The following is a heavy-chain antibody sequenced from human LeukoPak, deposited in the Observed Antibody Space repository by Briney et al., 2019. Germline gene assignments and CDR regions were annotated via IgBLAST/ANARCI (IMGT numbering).Heavy chain of an antibody. Sequence: PSETLSLTCTVSSDFFSSVPDYWAWIRQPPGKGLEWIGEINHSGSTNYNPSLKSRVTISVDTSKNQFSLKLSSVTAADTAVYYCARHRDWSGYYQGYYYYYYMDVWGKGTTVTVSS. J-gene: IGHJ6*03. V-gene: IGHV4-34*01. CDR3: ARHRDWSGYYQGYYYYYYMDV. CDR1: SDFFSSVPDY. CDR2: INHSGST. D-gene: IGHD3-3*01.